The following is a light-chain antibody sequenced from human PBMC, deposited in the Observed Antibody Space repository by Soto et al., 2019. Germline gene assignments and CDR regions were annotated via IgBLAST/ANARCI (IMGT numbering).Light chain of an antibody. CDR1: QSVNSAY. Sequence: EIVLTQSPGTLSLSPGERATLSCRASQSVNSAYVAWYQQNPGQAPRVLIYGASTRATGIPHKFSGSGSGTYFSLTISRLEPEDSAMYYCQLHGSSPTWAFGQGTKVEIK. V-gene: IGKV3-20*01. CDR3: QLHGSSPTWA. CDR2: GAS. J-gene: IGKJ1*01.